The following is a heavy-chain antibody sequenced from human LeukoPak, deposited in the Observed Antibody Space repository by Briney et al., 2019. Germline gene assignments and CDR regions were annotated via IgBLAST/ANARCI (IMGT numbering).Heavy chain of an antibody. V-gene: IGHV3-30*02. J-gene: IGHJ6*03. Sequence: GGSLRLSCAASGFTFSNAWMSWVRQAPGKGLEWVAFIHYDGNNKYYADSVKGRFTISRDNSKNTLYLQMNSLRAEDTAVYYCAKDYDSSGTIHYYMDVWGKGTTVTISS. CDR1: GFTFSNAW. CDR3: AKDYDSSGTIHYYMDV. D-gene: IGHD6-19*01. CDR2: IHYDGNNK.